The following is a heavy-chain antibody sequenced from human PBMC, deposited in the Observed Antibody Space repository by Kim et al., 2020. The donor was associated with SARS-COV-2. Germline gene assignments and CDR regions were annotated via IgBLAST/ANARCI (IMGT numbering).Heavy chain of an antibody. Sequence: GGSLRLSCAASGFTFSSYAMSWVRQAPGKGLEWVSAISGSGGSTYYADSVKGRFTISRDNSKNTLYLQMNSLRAEDTAVYYCANTPERYSSSWYYFDYWGQGTLVTVSS. CDR2: ISGSGGST. D-gene: IGHD6-13*01. CDR3: ANTPERYSSSWYYFDY. CDR1: GFTFSSYA. V-gene: IGHV3-23*01. J-gene: IGHJ4*02.